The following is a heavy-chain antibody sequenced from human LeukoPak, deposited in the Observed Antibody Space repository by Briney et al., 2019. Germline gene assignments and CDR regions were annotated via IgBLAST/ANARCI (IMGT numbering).Heavy chain of an antibody. CDR3: ARTDRYSSSYGY. Sequence: ASVKVSCKASGYTFTSYDINWVRRATGQGLEWMGWMNPNSGNTGYAQKFQGRVTITRNTSISTAYMELSSLRSEDTAVYYCARTDRYSSSYGYWGQGTLVTVSS. D-gene: IGHD6-13*01. CDR1: GYTFTSYD. CDR2: MNPNSGNT. J-gene: IGHJ4*02. V-gene: IGHV1-8*03.